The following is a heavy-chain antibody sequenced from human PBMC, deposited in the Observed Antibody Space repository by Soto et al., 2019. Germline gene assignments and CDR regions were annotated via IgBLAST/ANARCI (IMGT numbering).Heavy chain of an antibody. CDR2: IRSKAYGGTT. CDR3: TRDLIDNFWGTGN. CDR1: GFTFGDYA. D-gene: IGHD7-27*01. J-gene: IGHJ4*02. Sequence: GSLRLSCTASGFTFGDYAMSWFRQAPGKGLEWVGFIRSKAYGGTTEYAASVKGRFTISRDDSKSIAYLQMNSLKTEDTAVYYCTRDLIDNFWGTGNWGQGTLVTVSS. V-gene: IGHV3-49*03.